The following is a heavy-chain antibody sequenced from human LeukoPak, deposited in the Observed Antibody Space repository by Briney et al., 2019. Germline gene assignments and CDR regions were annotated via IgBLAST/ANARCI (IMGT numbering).Heavy chain of an antibody. V-gene: IGHV1-8*01. CDR3: AGGGPSGWQDYDAFDI. CDR1: GYTFTSYD. CDR2: MNPNSGNT. D-gene: IGHD6-19*01. Sequence: ASVKVSCKASGYTFTSYDINWVRQATGQGLEWMGWMNPNSGNTGYAQKFQGRVAMTRNTSISTAYMELSSLRSEDTAVYYCAGGGPSGWQDYDAFDIWGQGTMVTVSS. J-gene: IGHJ3*02.